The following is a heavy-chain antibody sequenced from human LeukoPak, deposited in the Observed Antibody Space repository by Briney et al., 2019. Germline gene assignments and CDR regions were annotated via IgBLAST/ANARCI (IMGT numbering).Heavy chain of an antibody. J-gene: IGHJ4*02. CDR3: ARGPIPDY. V-gene: IGHV3-21*01. CDR1: RFTFSSYS. CDR2: INSDSSHI. Sequence: GGSLRLSCAASRFTFSSYSMNWVRQAPGKGLEWVSSINSDSSHIYYADSVKGRFTISRDNAKNSLYLQMNSLRAEDTAVYYCARGPIPDYWGQGTLVTVSS. D-gene: IGHD2-2*02.